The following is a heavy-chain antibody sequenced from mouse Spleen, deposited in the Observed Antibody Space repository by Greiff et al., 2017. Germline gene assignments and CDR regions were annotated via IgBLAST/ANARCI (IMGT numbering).Heavy chain of an antibody. CDR3: ARDQLGSFDY. D-gene: IGHD4-1*01. Sequence: EVHLVESGGGLVKLGGSLKLSCAASGFTFSSYYMSWVRQTPEKRLEWVATISSGGGSTYYPDSVKGRFTISRDNAKNTLYLQMSSLNSEDTAVYYCARDQLGSFDYWGQGTTLTVSS. CDR1: GFTFSSYY. V-gene: IGHV5-12-1*01. J-gene: IGHJ2*01. CDR2: ISSGGGST.